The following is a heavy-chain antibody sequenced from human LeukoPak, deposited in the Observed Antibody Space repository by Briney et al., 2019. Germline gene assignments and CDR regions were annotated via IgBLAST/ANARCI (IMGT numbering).Heavy chain of an antibody. J-gene: IGHJ4*02. D-gene: IGHD5-24*01. Sequence: PGGTLRLSCGASGFTFSKHGMNWVRQAPGKGLEWLSGVSPPGGGTYYADSVKGRFTISRDDSKNTLSLQMNSLRVEDTAVYYCATGTGRRWLQCFDYWGQGTLVTVSS. CDR2: VSPPGGGT. CDR1: GFTFSKHG. CDR3: ATGTGRRWLQCFDY. V-gene: IGHV3-23*01.